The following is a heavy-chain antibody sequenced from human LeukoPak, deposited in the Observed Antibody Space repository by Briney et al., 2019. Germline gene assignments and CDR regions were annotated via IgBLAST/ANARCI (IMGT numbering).Heavy chain of an antibody. CDR3: ARDCGNLPEVMYATNWCDP. J-gene: IGHJ5*02. CDR1: GYTFTNYY. CDR2: INPSGGST. Sequence: ASVKVSCKPYGYTFTNYYMHWVRQAPGQGLEWMGIINPSGGSTSYAQKFQGRVTMTRDTSTSTVYMELSSLRSEDTAVYYCARDCGNLPEVMYATNWCDPWGQGTLVTVSS. V-gene: IGHV1-46*01. D-gene: IGHD2-8*02.